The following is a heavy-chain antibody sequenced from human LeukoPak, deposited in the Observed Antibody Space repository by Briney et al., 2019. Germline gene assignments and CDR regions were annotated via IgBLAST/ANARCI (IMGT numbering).Heavy chain of an antibody. CDR3: ARARGSSYFDY. D-gene: IGHD1-26*01. CDR2: IYYSGST. V-gene: IGHV4-59*01. J-gene: IGHJ4*02. Sequence: PSETLSLTCTVSGGSISGYYWSWIRQPPGKGLEWVGYIYYSGSTNYNPSLKSRVTISVDTSKNQFSLKLSSVTAADTAVYYCARARGSSYFDYWGQGTLVSVSS. CDR1: GGSISGYY.